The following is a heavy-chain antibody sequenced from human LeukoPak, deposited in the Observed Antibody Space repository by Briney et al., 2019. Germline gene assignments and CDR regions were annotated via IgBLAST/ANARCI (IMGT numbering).Heavy chain of an antibody. J-gene: IGHJ4*02. D-gene: IGHD5-18*01. CDR3: ARGYSYYFDY. V-gene: IGHV4-59*01. Sequence: PSETLSLTCTVSGGSINSYYWSWIRQPPGKGLEWIGYIYSSGSTNYNPSLKSRVTISVDTSKYQFSLKLSSVTAADTAVYYCARGYSYYFDYWGQGTLVTVSS. CDR2: IYSSGST. CDR1: GGSINSYY.